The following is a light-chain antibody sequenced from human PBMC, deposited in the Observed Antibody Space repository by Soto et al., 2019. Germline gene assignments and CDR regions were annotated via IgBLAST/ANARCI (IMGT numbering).Light chain of an antibody. V-gene: IGLV2-14*01. Sequence: QSALAQPASVSGSPGQSITISCTGTSSDVGGYDYVSWYQQHPGKAPKLMIYEVSNRPSGVSNRFSGSKSANTASLTTSGLQAEDEADYYCSSYTSSNTLVFGGGTKVTVL. CDR3: SSYTSSNTLV. CDR2: EVS. J-gene: IGLJ3*02. CDR1: SSDVGGYDY.